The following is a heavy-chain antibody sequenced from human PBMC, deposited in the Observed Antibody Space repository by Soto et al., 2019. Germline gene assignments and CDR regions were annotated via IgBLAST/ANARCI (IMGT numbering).Heavy chain of an antibody. J-gene: IGHJ3*02. CDR1: GFSFSNYG. CDR3: TKDGDAYDFAFDK. Sequence: EVQLLESGGGLVQPGGSLRLSCATSGFSFSNYGMNWVRQAPGKGLEWVSGITKTGRSTFIADSVRGRFTISRDNLKNIMYLQMNSLRVDDTALYYCTKDGDAYDFAFDKWGLGTMVTVTS. V-gene: IGHV3-23*01. D-gene: IGHD3-3*01. CDR2: ITKTGRST.